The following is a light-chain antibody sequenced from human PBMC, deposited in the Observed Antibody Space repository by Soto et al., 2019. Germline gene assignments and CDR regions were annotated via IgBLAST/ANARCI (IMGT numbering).Light chain of an antibody. V-gene: IGKV1-5*03. CDR3: QQYHSYSST. J-gene: IGKJ1*01. CDR2: KAS. Sequence: DIQMTQSPSTLSAFAGDRVTITGRARQSSSRWLAWYQQKPGKAPKLLIHKASSLESGVPSRFSGSGSGTEFTLTISSLQPDDFATYYCQQYHSYSSTFGQGTKVEIK. CDR1: QSSSRW.